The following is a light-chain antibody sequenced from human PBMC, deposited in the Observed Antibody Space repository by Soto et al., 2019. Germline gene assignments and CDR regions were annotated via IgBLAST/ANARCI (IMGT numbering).Light chain of an antibody. CDR2: YAS. CDR1: QSVSNN. Sequence: EIMMTQSPATLSVSPGESATLSCRASQSVSNNLALYQHKPGQAPRLLIYYASTRATGIPARFSGSGSGTEFTLTISSLQSEDFALYYCQQYNDWPPITFGQGTRLEIK. CDR3: QQYNDWPPIT. V-gene: IGKV3-15*01. J-gene: IGKJ5*01.